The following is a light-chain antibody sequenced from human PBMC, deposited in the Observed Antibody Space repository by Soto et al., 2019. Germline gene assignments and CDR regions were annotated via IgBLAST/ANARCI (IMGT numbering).Light chain of an antibody. Sequence: IVMTQSPSTLSASLGERATISCRSSQGVSSNLAWYQQKPGQAPRLLIYGASTRATDVPARFSGSGSGTEFDLTPSSRKSEPYEVSSYQRYNLWSYSHFAQGTRLEIK. CDR2: GAS. CDR3: QRYNLWSYSH. V-gene: IGKV3-15*01. J-gene: IGKJ5*01. CDR1: QGVSSN.